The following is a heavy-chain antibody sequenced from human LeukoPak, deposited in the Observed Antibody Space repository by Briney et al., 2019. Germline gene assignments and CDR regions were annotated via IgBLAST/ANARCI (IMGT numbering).Heavy chain of an antibody. J-gene: IGHJ6*02. CDR1: GYTFTSYG. CDR3: ARDSYLSAGSEGYYYGMDV. V-gene: IGHV1-8*02. D-gene: IGHD6-19*01. CDR2: MNPNSGNT. Sequence: ASVKVSCKASGYTFTSYGISWVRQAPGQGLEWMGWMNPNSGNTGYAQKFQGRVTMTRNTSISTAYMELSSLRSEDTAVYYCARDSYLSAGSEGYYYGMDVWGQGTTVTVSS.